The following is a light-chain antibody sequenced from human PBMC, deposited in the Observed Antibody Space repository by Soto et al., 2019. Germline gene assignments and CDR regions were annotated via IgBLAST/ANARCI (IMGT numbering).Light chain of an antibody. CDR3: QHYGSSPST. J-gene: IGKJ5*01. V-gene: IGKV3-20*01. CDR2: GAS. Sequence: EIVLTQSPGTLSLSPGERATLSCRASQSVSSNFLAWYQQKPGQAPRLLIYGASRRATGIPDRFSGSGSGTDFTLTISRLESEDFALYYSQHYGSSPSTFGQGTRLEIK. CDR1: QSVSSNF.